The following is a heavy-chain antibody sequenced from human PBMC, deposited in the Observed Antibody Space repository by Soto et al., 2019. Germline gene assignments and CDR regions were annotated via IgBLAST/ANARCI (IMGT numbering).Heavy chain of an antibody. CDR2: INAGNGNT. CDR1: GYTFTSYA. V-gene: IGHV1-3*01. Sequence: GASVKVSCKASGYTFTSYAMHWVRQAPGQRLEWMGWINAGNGNTKYSQKFQGRVTITRDTSASTAYMELSSLRSEDTAVYYCARVPSGPRYSSAGALDYWGQGTLVTVSS. D-gene: IGHD6-19*01. J-gene: IGHJ4*02. CDR3: ARVPSGPRYSSAGALDY.